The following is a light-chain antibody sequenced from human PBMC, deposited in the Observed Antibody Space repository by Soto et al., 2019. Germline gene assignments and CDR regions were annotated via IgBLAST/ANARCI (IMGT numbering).Light chain of an antibody. J-gene: IGKJ2*01. CDR2: GAS. CDR1: QSVSISY. CDR3: QQYGSSSLYT. Sequence: EIVLTQSPGTLSLSPGERATLSCRASQSVSISYLAWYQQKPGQAPRLLIYGASSRATGIPDRFSGSGSGTDFTLTISRLEPEDFAVYYCQQYGSSSLYTFCQGTKLEIK. V-gene: IGKV3-20*01.